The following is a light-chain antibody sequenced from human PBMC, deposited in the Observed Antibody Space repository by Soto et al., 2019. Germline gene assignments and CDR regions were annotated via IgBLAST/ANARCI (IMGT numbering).Light chain of an antibody. CDR2: GAS. V-gene: IGKV3-15*01. CDR3: QEDHNWPL. Sequence: EIVMTQSPATLSVSPGERATLSCRASQNVSINLAWYQLKPGQAPRLLIFGASTRATGIPARFSGSGSGTEFTLTISSLQSEDFAVYYCQEDHNWPLFGQGTRLEIK. J-gene: IGKJ5*01. CDR1: QNVSIN.